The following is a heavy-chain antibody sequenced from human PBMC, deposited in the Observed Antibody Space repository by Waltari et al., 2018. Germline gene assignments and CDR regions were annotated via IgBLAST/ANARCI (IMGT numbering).Heavy chain of an antibody. CDR1: GDSVSSNSAA. CDR3: ARTEPGGLFNS. V-gene: IGHV6-1*01. D-gene: IGHD3-16*01. Sequence: QVQLQQSGPGLVKPSQTLSLTCAISGDSVSSNSAAWNWLRQSPTKGLEWLGRTYYRSKRYKDYAVSVKSRITIDPDTSKNQFSRQLNSVTPEDTAVYYCARTEPGGLFNSWGQGTLVTVSS. CDR2: TYYRSKRYK. J-gene: IGHJ4*02.